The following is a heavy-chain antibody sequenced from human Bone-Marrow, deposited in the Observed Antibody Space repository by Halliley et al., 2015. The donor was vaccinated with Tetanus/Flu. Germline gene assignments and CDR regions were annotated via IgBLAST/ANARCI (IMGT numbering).Heavy chain of an antibody. D-gene: IGHD3-3*01. Sequence: AASGFTLSSYAMTWVRQAPGKGLEWVSGISGSGGDTYYADAVKGRFTISRDNSKSTLYLQMNSLRGGDTAVYFCAKSLVPGSGYDAIPDYWGQGTLVTVSS. CDR1: GFTLSSYA. V-gene: IGHV3-23*01. CDR2: ISGSGGDT. CDR3: AKSLVPGSGYDAIPDY. J-gene: IGHJ4*02.